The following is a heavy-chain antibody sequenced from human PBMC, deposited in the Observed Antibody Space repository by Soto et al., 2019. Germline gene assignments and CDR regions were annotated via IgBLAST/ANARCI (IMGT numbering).Heavy chain of an antibody. CDR3: AKATATGGGAFDM. CDR1: GFICSSYD. J-gene: IGHJ3*02. V-gene: IGHV3-23*01. Sequence: GSLRLSCAASGFICSSYDMSWVRQALGKGLEWVSTILVDGRTFYVDSVKGRLTISRDNSKNTVYLQMNSLTAGDTAQYYCAKATATGGGAFDMCGPGTMVTV. CDR2: ILVDGRT. D-gene: IGHD1-1*01.